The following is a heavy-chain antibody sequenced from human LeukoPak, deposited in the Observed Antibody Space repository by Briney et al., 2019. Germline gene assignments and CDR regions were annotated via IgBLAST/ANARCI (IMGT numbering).Heavy chain of an antibody. CDR1: GGSISSYY. V-gene: IGHV4-59*12. J-gene: IGHJ6*02. D-gene: IGHD3-3*01. Sequence: PSETLSLTCTVSGGSISSYYWSWIRQPPGKGLEWIGYIYYSGSTNYNPSLKSRVTISVDTSKNQFSLKLSSVTAADTAVYYCARDSITPFGYYYGMDVWGQGTTVTVSS. CDR2: IYYSGST. CDR3: ARDSITPFGYYYGMDV.